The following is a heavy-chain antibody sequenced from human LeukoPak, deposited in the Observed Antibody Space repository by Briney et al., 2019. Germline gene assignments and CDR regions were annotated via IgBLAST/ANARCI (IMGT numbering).Heavy chain of an antibody. CDR1: GFTFSSYG. V-gene: IGHV3-23*01. J-gene: IGHJ6*03. D-gene: IGHD3-10*01. Sequence: PGGSLRLSCAASGFTFSSYGMSWVRQAPGKGLEWVSAISGSGGSTYYADSVKGRFTISRDNSKNTLYLQMNSLRAEDTAVYYCAKGNSGSLYYYYMDVWGKGTTVTISS. CDR2: ISGSGGST. CDR3: AKGNSGSLYYYYMDV.